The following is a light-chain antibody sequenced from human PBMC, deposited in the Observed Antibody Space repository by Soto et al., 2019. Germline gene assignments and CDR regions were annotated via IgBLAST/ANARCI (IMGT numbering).Light chain of an antibody. J-gene: IGLJ1*01. Sequence: QSALTQPPSASGSPGQSVTISCTGTSSDVGGYNYVSWYQQHPGKAPKLMIYEVSKRPSGVPDRFSGSKSGNTGSLTVSGLQAEDEADYYCSSYAGSNNFGVFGTGTKVT. CDR3: SSYAGSNNFGV. CDR2: EVS. CDR1: SSDVGGYNY. V-gene: IGLV2-8*01.